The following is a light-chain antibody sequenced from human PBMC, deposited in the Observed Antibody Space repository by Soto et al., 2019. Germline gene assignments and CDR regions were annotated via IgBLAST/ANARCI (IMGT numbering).Light chain of an antibody. CDR2: KNN. CDR1: SSNIGSNY. J-gene: IGLJ2*01. Sequence: QSVLTQPPSASRTPGQRVTISCSGSSSNIGSNYVYWFQHLPGTAPKLLIYKNNQRPSGVPDRFSGSKSGTSASLAISGLRSEDEADYYCAAWDDSLSGLVFGGGTKLTVL. V-gene: IGLV1-47*01. CDR3: AAWDDSLSGLV.